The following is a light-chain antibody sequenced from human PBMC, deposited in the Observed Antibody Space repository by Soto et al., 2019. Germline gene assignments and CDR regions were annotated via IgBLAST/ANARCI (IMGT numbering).Light chain of an antibody. CDR1: SSNIGAGYE. CDR3: QSYDTSLSAPYV. V-gene: IGLV1-40*01. Sequence: QSVLTQPPSVSGAPGQRVTISCTGSSSNIGAGYEVHWYQHLPGKAPKLLIYGNTNRPSGVPDRFSGSKSGTSASLAITGLQAEDEADYYCQSYDTSLSAPYVFGGGTKVTVL. CDR2: GNT. J-gene: IGLJ1*01.